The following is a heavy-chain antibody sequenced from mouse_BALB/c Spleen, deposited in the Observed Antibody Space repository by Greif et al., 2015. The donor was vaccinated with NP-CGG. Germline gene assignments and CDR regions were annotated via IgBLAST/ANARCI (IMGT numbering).Heavy chain of an antibody. D-gene: IGHD2-1*01. J-gene: IGHJ4*01. CDR2: IDPENGDT. V-gene: IGHV14-4*02. CDR1: GFNIKDYY. Sequence: EVKLVESGAALVRSGASVKLSCTASGFNIKDYYMHWVKQRPEQGLEWIGWIDPENGDTEYAPKFQGKATMTADTSSNTAYLQLSSLTSEDTAVYYCNCYGNFREAMDYWGQGTSVTVSS. CDR3: NCYGNFREAMDY.